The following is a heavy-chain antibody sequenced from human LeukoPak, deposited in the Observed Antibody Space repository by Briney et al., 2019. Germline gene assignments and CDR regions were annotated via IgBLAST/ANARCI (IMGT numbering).Heavy chain of an antibody. V-gene: IGHV1-2*02. CDR2: INPNSGGT. J-gene: IGHJ4*02. CDR1: GYTFTGYY. Sequence: ASVKVSCKASGYTFTGYYMHWVRQAPGQGLERMGWINPNSGGTNYAQKFQGRVTMTRDTSISTAYMELSRLRSDDTAVYYCARDLGVYDSSGYYPDYWGQGTLVTVSS. D-gene: IGHD3-22*01. CDR3: ARDLGVYDSSGYYPDY.